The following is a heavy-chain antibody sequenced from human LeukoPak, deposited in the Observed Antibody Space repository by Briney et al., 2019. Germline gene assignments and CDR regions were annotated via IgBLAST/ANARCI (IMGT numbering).Heavy chain of an antibody. CDR2: NYYRWTT. CDR1: GGSLSRYY. Sequence: SDTLSLNCNVSGGSLSRYYWSWIRQPPGKGLEWIGYNYYRWTTNYNPSVKSRVTILVDTSKNQFSLKVSSVTAADTAVYYCARDRYGGNSGEFDYWGQGTLVTVSS. D-gene: IGHD4-23*01. J-gene: IGHJ4*02. CDR3: ARDRYGGNSGEFDY. V-gene: IGHV4-59*07.